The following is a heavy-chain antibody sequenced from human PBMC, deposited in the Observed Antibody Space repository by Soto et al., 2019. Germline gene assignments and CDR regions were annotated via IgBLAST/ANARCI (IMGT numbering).Heavy chain of an antibody. CDR2: IYSSGNT. D-gene: IGHD4-17*01. CDR1: GDSISSSDYY. Sequence: QVHLQESGPGLVKPSQTLSLTCTVSGDSISSSDYYWSWIRQPPGKGLEWIGYIYSSGNTYYNPSLKSRLTISVDTSKNQFSLRRTSVTAADTALYYCARGLSAATVVTCYFDYWGQGTLVTVSS. CDR3: ARGLSAATVVTCYFDY. J-gene: IGHJ4*02. V-gene: IGHV4-31*03.